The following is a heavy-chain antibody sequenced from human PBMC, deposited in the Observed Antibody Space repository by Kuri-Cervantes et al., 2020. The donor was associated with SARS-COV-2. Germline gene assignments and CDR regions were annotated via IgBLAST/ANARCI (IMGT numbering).Heavy chain of an antibody. J-gene: IGHJ4*02. CDR1: GCSISSSNW. Sequence: AGSLTLSCAVSGCSISSSNWWSWVRQPPGKGLEWIGDIYHSGSTNYNPSLKSRVTISVDKSKNQFSLKLSSVTAADTAVYYCARSMEYRSSSAHFDYWGQGTLVTVSS. CDR2: IYHSGST. CDR3: ARSMEYRSSSAHFDY. D-gene: IGHD6-6*01. V-gene: IGHV4-4*02.